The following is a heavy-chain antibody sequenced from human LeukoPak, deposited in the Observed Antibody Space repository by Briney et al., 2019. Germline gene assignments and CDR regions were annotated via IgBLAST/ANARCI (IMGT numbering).Heavy chain of an antibody. CDR3: VSPRGFSYGYFDY. V-gene: IGHV4-39*01. J-gene: IGHJ4*02. Sequence: SETLSLTCTVTGVSISTSTYYWAWIRQPPGKGLEWIGSIYYSKDTYYNPSLKSRVTISADTSKNQFSLTLGSVSATDTAVYYCVSPRGFSYGYFDYWGQGTLVTVSS. CDR2: IYYSKDT. CDR1: GVSISTSTYY. D-gene: IGHD5-18*01.